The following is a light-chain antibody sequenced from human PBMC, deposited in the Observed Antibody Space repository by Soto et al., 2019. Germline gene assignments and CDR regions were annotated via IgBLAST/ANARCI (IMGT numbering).Light chain of an antibody. J-gene: IGKJ1*01. V-gene: IGKV3-20*01. Sequence: EIVMTQSPATLSGSPGERATLSCRASQSVSSSYLAWYQQKPGQAPRLLIYGASSRATGIPDRFSGSGSGTDFTLTISRLEPEDFAVYYCQQYGSSPRTFGQGTKV. CDR2: GAS. CDR3: QQYGSSPRT. CDR1: QSVSSSY.